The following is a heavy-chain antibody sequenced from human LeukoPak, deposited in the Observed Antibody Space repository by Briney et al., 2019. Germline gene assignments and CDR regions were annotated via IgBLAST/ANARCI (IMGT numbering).Heavy chain of an antibody. D-gene: IGHD3-10*01. Sequence: ASVKVSCKASGYTFTGYYMHWVRQAPGQGLEWMGWINPNSGGTNYAQKFQGRVTMTRDTSISTAYMELSRLRSDDTAVDYGARDFTGWGSYFAFDIGGQGKMVTVSS. CDR1: GYTFTGYY. CDR2: INPNSGGT. V-gene: IGHV1-2*02. J-gene: IGHJ3*02. CDR3: ARDFTGWGSYFAFDI.